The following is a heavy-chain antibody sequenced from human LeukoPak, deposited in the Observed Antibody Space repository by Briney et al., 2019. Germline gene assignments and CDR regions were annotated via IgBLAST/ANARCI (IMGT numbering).Heavy chain of an antibody. V-gene: IGHV3-21*01. CDR3: ASCSSSGWHFPFDH. CDR2: ISSSSSYI. Sequence: GGSLRLSCAASGFTFSSYSMNWVRQAPGKGLEWVSSISSSSSYIYYADSVKGRFTISRDNAKNSLYLQMNSLRAEDTAVYYCASCSSSGWHFPFDHWGQGTLVTVSS. J-gene: IGHJ4*02. D-gene: IGHD6-19*01. CDR1: GFTFSSYS.